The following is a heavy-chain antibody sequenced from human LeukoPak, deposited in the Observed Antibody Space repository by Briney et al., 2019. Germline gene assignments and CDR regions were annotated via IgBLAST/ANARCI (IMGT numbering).Heavy chain of an antibody. CDR2: ISGYNGDA. J-gene: IGHJ4*02. CDR1: GYTYTIYG. Sequence: ASVKVSCKASGYTYTIYGISWVRKAPGQGLEWMGWISGYNGDAHYAPKFQGRVTLTTETSTGIAYMELRSLSSDDTAVYYCARDERGHGGNSGYFDYWGQGTLVTVSS. D-gene: IGHD4-23*01. CDR3: ARDERGHGGNSGYFDY. V-gene: IGHV1-18*01.